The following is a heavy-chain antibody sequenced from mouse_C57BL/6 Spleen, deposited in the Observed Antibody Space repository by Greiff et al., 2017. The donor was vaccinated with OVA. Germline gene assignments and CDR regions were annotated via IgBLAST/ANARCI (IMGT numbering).Heavy chain of an antibody. J-gene: IGHJ4*01. CDR3: AGGATVVAPYAMDY. V-gene: IGHV14-3*01. CDR1: GFNIKNTY. D-gene: IGHD1-1*01. CDR2: IDPANGNT. Sequence: VHVKQSVAELVRPGASVKLSCTASGFNIKNTYMHWVKQRPEQGLEWIGRIDPANGNTKYAPKFQGKATITADTSSNTAYLQLSSLTSEDTAIYYCAGGATVVAPYAMDYWGQGTSVTVSS.